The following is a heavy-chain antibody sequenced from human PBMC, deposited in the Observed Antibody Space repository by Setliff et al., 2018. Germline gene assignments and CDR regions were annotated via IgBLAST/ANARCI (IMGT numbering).Heavy chain of an antibody. D-gene: IGHD7-27*01. J-gene: IGHJ3*01. Sequence: ASVKVSCKASGATFTGGYYIHWFRQDPGQGLEWMGWINPKSGGPKYAQNFQGRVTMTRDTSITTAYMELSRLRSDDTAVYYCARQMGTIAFDLWGQGTMVTVSS. CDR2: INPKSGGP. V-gene: IGHV1-2*02. CDR1: GATFTGGYY. CDR3: ARQMGTIAFDL.